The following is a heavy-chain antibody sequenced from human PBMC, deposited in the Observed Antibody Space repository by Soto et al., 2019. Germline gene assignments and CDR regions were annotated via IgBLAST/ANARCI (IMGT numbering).Heavy chain of an antibody. Sequence: EVQLVESGGDLVQPGGSLRLSCAASGFSFSSYWMHWVRQAPGKGLVWVSRMNSDGSTINYADSVKGRFTVSRDNAKNTLYLEMNSVKTEDTAVYYCTTGLATGYWGPGTLVTVSS. CDR2: MNSDGSTI. CDR1: GFSFSSYW. J-gene: IGHJ4*02. V-gene: IGHV3-74*01. CDR3: TTGLATGY.